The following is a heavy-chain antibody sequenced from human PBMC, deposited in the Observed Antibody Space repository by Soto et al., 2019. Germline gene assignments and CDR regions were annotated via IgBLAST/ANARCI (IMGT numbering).Heavy chain of an antibody. V-gene: IGHV1-18*04. CDR2: ISTAKGDT. CDR1: GYTFTTYG. Sequence: QVHLVQSAAEVKKPGASVKVSCQASGYTFTTYGLSWVRQAPGQGLEWMGWISTAKGDTNYAQKFPGTVTMTTDASTSTAYMELRTLRSDDTAVFYCARAAYTHASSYFDYWGQGTLLTVSS. D-gene: IGHD2-2*01. J-gene: IGHJ4*02. CDR3: ARAAYTHASSYFDY.